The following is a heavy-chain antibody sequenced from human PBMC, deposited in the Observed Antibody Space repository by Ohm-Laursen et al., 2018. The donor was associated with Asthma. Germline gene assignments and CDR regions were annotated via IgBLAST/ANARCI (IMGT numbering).Heavy chain of an antibody. Sequence: SLRLYCAASGFNFDGSSIHWVRQAAGKGPEWVGRIRSKINRYATVYAASVKGRFTISRDDSKSTAYLEMNSLKIEDTAVYYCTGPLQDHQYGVDVWGQGTTVTVSS. CDR2: IRSKINRYAT. CDR1: GFNFDGSS. CDR3: TGPLQDHQYGVDV. D-gene: IGHD4-11*01. V-gene: IGHV3-73*01. J-gene: IGHJ6*02.